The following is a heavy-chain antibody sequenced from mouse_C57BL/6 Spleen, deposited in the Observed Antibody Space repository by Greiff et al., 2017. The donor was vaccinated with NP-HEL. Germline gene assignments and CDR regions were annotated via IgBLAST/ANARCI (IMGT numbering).Heavy chain of an antibody. CDR2: IDPSDSET. D-gene: IGHD4-1*01. J-gene: IGHJ3*01. CDR1: GYTFTSYW. CDR3: ARWGGGTAY. V-gene: IGHV1-52*01. Sequence: QVQLQQPGAELVRPGSSVKLSCKASGYTFTSYWMHWVKQRPIQGLEWIGNIDPSDSETNYNQKFKDKATLTVDKSSSTAYMQLSSLTSEDSAVYYCARWGGGTAYWGQGTLVTVSA.